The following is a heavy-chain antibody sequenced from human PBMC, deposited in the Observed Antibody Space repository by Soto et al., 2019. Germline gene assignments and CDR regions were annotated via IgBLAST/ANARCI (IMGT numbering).Heavy chain of an antibody. Sequence: SETLSLTCAVYGGSFSGYYWSWIRQPPGKGLEWIGEINHSGSTNYNPSLKSRVTISVDTSKNQFSLKLSSVTAADTAVYYCASGAVAGIYYYYGMDVWGQGTTVTVSS. CDR1: GGSFSGYY. CDR3: ASGAVAGIYYYYGMDV. V-gene: IGHV4-34*01. J-gene: IGHJ6*02. D-gene: IGHD6-19*01. CDR2: INHSGST.